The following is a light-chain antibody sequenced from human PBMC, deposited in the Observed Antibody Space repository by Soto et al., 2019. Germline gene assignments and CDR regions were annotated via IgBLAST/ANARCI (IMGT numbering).Light chain of an antibody. CDR2: DTS. Sequence: QAVVTQESSLTVSPGGTVTLTCGSSTGAVTSGHYPYWFQQKAGQAPRTLIYDTSNRQSWTPARFSGSLLGGKAALTLSGAQPEDEADYYCLLSYRDDRAGVFGGGTQLTVL. V-gene: IGLV7-46*01. CDR3: LLSYRDDRAGV. J-gene: IGLJ3*02. CDR1: TGAVTSGHY.